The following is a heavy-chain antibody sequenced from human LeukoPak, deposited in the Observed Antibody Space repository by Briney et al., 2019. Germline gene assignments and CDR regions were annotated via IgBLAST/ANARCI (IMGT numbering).Heavy chain of an antibody. J-gene: IGHJ4*02. CDR2: VRDTGAT. CDR3: ATIKRGSIFGYFDF. CDR1: GGSINSHY. Sequence: SETLSLTCSVSGGSINSHYWGWIRQPPGMGLEGIGYVRDTGATKDNPSLSSRVTLSADTSKNQLSLRLRSVTAADTAVYFCATIKRGSIFGYFDFWGQGILVTVYS. V-gene: IGHV4-59*11. D-gene: IGHD5-18*01.